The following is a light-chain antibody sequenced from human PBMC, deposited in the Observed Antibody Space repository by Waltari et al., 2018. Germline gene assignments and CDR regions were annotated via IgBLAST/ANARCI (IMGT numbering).Light chain of an antibody. Sequence: DIQMTQSPSSLSASVGDIVSITCQASQDIRNFLNWFQLKPGKSPKVLIYDASNLETGVPSRCSGRKSGTEFTLTISGLQPDDFATYFCQQYYDLPLTFGGGTKVEI. CDR1: QDIRNF. CDR3: QQYYDLPLT. J-gene: IGKJ4*01. V-gene: IGKV1-33*01. CDR2: DAS.